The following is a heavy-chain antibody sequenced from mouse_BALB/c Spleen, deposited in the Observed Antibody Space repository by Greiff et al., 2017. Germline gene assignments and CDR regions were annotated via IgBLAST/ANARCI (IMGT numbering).Heavy chain of an antibody. J-gene: IGHJ2*01. CDR3: ARGLYYDYLDY. Sequence: VQLQQSGPELMKPGASVKISCKASGYSFTSYYMHWVKQSHGKSLEWIGYIDPFNGGTSYNQKFKGKATLTVDKSSSTAYMHLSSLTSEDSAVYYCARGLYYDYLDYWGQGTTLTVSS. D-gene: IGHD2-4*01. CDR2: IDPFNGGT. V-gene: IGHV1S135*01. CDR1: GYSFTSYY.